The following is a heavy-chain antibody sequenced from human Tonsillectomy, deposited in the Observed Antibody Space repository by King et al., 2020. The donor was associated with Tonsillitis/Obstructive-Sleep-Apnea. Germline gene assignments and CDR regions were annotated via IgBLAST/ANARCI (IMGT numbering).Heavy chain of an antibody. CDR2: IRSSSFGGTT. V-gene: IGHV3-49*05. Sequence: VQLLESGGGLVKPGRSLRLSCTASGFTFGAYAMSWFRQAPGKGLEWVGFIRSSSFGGTTEFAASVRGRFTISRDDSKSIAYLQLNSLKIEDTAVYYCTRQSTGGTLVFDYWGQGTLVTVSS. J-gene: IGHJ4*02. D-gene: IGHD4-23*01. CDR1: GFTFGAYA. CDR3: TRQSTGGTLVFDY.